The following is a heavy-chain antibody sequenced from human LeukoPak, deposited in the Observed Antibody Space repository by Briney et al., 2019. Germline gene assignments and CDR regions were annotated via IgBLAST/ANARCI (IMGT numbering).Heavy chain of an antibody. CDR1: GFTFSSYG. D-gene: IGHD3-22*01. Sequence: GGSLRLSCAASGFTFSSYGMHWVRQAPGKGLEWVAVIQYDGGEKYYGESVKGRFTVSRDNSKNTLYLQMDSLRAEDTAVYYCAKDISGSWTVDYWGQGTLVTVSS. V-gene: IGHV3-30*02. CDR2: IQYDGGEK. J-gene: IGHJ4*02. CDR3: AKDISGSWTVDY.